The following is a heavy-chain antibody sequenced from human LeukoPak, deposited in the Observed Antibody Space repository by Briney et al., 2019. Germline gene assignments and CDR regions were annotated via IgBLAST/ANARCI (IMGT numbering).Heavy chain of an antibody. D-gene: IGHD6-19*01. V-gene: IGHV3-53*01. CDR3: ARSGSGWFDY. J-gene: IGHJ4*02. CDR2: MYAGGDT. CDR1: GFXVSTNF. Sequence: GGSLRLSCAASGFXVSTNFMSWVRQAPGKGLEWVSVMYAGGDTYYADSVKGRFTISRDNSKNTLYLQMNSLRAEDTAVYYCARSGSGWFDYWGQGTLVTVSS.